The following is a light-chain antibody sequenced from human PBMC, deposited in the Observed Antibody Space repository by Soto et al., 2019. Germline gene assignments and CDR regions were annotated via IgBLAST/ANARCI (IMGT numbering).Light chain of an antibody. CDR1: QRISSY. Sequence: DIQMPQSPSSLSASVGDRVTITCRASQRISSYLNWYQQKPGKAPKLLIYAASSLQSRCPSRISGSGSGTDFTHTISSLPPEDFATYYCQQSYSTRPLSFGGGTKVEIK. CDR3: QQSYSTRPLS. V-gene: IGKV1-39*01. J-gene: IGKJ4*01. CDR2: AAS.